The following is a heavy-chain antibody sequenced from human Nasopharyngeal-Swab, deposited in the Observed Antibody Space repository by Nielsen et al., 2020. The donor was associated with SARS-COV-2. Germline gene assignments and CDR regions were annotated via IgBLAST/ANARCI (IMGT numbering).Heavy chain of an antibody. CDR1: GGSISSYY. D-gene: IGHD6-19*01. Sequence: SETLSLTCPVSGGSISSYYWSWIRQPPGKGLEWIGYIYYSGSTKYNPSLKSRVTISVDTSKNQFSLKLSSVTAADTAVYYCARDRKQWLVYYYYGMDVWGQGTTVTVSS. CDR3: ARDRKQWLVYYYYGMDV. V-gene: IGHV4-59*12. J-gene: IGHJ6*02. CDR2: IYYSGST.